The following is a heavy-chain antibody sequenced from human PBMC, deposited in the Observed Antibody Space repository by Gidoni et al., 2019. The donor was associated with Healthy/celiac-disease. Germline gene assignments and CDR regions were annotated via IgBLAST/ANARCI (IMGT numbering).Heavy chain of an antibody. CDR3: ARSATYCGGDCYSGAFDI. D-gene: IGHD2-21*01. J-gene: IGHJ3*02. CDR2: IYTSGST. V-gene: IGHV4-61*02. Sequence: QVQLQESGPGLVKPSQTLSLACTVSGGSISSGTYYWSWIRPPAGKGLEWIGRIYTSGSTNYNPSLKSRVTMSVDTSKNQFSLKLSSVTAADTAVYYCARSATYCGGDCYSGAFDIWGQGTMVTVSS. CDR1: GGSISSGTYY.